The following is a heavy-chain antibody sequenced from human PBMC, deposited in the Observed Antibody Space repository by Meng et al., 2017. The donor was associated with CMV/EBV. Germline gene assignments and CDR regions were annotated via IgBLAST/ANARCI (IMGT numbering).Heavy chain of an antibody. CDR2: IYHSGRT. D-gene: IGHD3-10*01. CDR3: ARLTYGSGSYYPAVGFDY. V-gene: IGHV4-4*02. J-gene: IGHJ4*02. CDR1: SIRRSNW. Sequence: SIRRSNWWRWVRPPPGTGLEWVGEIYHSGRTNYNPSLKSRVTISVDKSKNQFSLKLSSVAAADTAVYYCARLTYGSGSYYPAVGFDYWGQGTLVTVSS.